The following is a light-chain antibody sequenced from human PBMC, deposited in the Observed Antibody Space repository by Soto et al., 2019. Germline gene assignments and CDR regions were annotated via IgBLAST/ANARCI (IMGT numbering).Light chain of an antibody. J-gene: IGKJ4*01. CDR2: DTS. V-gene: IGKV1-33*01. CDR1: QAISNH. CDR3: QQTDKLPLT. Sequence: DIQMTQSPSPLPASVGDRVIITCQASQAISNHLNWYQQKPGGAPKLLIYDTSNLETGVPSRFRGSGGGTDFTFTITSLQPEDFATYFCQQTDKLPLTFGGGTKVDMK.